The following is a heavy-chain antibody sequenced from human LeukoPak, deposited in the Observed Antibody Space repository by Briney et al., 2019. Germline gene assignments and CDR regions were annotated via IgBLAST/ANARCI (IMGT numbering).Heavy chain of an antibody. D-gene: IGHD3-16*01. CDR2: IGTSGGTT. J-gene: IGHJ4*02. CDR1: GFAFSTYV. Sequence: GGSLRLSCAASGFAFSTYVMSWVRQAPGKGLDWVSAIGTSGGTTYYADSVKCRFTISRDNSKDTLYLQMNSLRAEDTAVYYCAKRLGGSGFDYWGQGTLVTVSS. CDR3: AKRLGGSGFDY. V-gene: IGHV3-23*01.